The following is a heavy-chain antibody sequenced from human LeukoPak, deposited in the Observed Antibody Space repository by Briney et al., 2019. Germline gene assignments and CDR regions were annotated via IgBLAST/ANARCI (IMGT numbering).Heavy chain of an antibody. D-gene: IGHD5-12*01. CDR3: AKSYNGYESKPDY. CDR1: GFTFSSYA. Sequence: GGSLRLSCAASGFTFSSYAMSWVRQAPGKGMEWVSSISNSGGRTFYTDSVKGRFTISRDNFKITLYLQMNSLRAEDTAVYYCAKSYNGYESKPDYWGQGTLVTVSS. V-gene: IGHV3-23*01. J-gene: IGHJ4*02. CDR2: ISNSGGRT.